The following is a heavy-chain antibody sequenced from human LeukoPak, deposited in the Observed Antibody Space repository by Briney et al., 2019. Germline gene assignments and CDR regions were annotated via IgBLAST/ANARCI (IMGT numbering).Heavy chain of an antibody. V-gene: IGHV1-69*13. Sequence: SVKVSCKASGGTFSSYAISWVRQAPGQGLEWMGGIIPIFGTANDAQKFQGRVTITADESTSTAYMELSSLRSEDTAVYYCARERGDILTGFHAFDIWGQGTMVTVSS. CDR3: ARERGDILTGFHAFDI. J-gene: IGHJ3*02. CDR1: GGTFSSYA. D-gene: IGHD3-9*01. CDR2: IIPIFGTA.